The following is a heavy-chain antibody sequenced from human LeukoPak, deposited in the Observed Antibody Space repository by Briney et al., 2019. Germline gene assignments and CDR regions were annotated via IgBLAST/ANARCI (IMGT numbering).Heavy chain of an antibody. V-gene: IGHV1-58*01. CDR2: IVVGSGNT. Sequence: ALVKVSCKASGFTFTRSAVQWVRQARGQGLEWIGWIVVGSGNTNYAQKFQERVTITRDMSTSTAYMELSSLRSEDTAVYYCAAARGATVELLDYWGQGTLVTVSS. CDR1: GFTFTRSA. CDR3: AAARGATVELLDY. D-gene: IGHD4-17*01. J-gene: IGHJ4*02.